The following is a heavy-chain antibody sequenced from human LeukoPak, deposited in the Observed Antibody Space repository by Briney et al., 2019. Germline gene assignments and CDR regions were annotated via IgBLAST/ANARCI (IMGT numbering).Heavy chain of an antibody. CDR1: GGTFSSYA. CDR2: IIPIFGTA. Sequence: RASVKVSCKASGGTFSSYAISWVRQAPGQGLEWMGGIIPIFGTANYAQKFQGRVTITTDESTSTAYMELSSLRSEDTVVYYCARDGITMVREEGFDPWGQGTLVTVSS. J-gene: IGHJ5*02. D-gene: IGHD3-10*01. CDR3: ARDGITMVREEGFDP. V-gene: IGHV1-69*05.